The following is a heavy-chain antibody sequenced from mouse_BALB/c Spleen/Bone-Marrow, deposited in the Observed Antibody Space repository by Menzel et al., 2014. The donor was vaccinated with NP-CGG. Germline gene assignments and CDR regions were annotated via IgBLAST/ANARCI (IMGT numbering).Heavy chain of an antibody. CDR2: INPSNGRT. V-gene: IGHV1S81*02. Sequence: VQLQQSGAELVKPGASVKLSCKASGYTFTSYWMHWVKQRPGQGLDWIGGINPSNGRTNYNEKFRSKATLTVDKSSSTAYMQLSSLTSEDSAVYYCARRYYGSSYLLDYWGQGTTLTVSS. J-gene: IGHJ2*01. CDR1: GYTFTSYW. CDR3: ARRYYGSSYLLDY. D-gene: IGHD1-1*01.